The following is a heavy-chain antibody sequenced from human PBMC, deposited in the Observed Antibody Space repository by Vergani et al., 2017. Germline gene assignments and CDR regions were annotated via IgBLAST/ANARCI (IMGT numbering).Heavy chain of an antibody. CDR1: GGSISSYY. V-gene: IGHV4-59*01. J-gene: IGHJ4*02. D-gene: IGHD6-13*01. CDR3: ARDTAAGIFDY. Sequence: QVQLQQWGAGLLKPSETLSLTCTVSGGSISSYYWSWIRQPPGKGLEWIGYIYYSGSTNYNPSLKSRVTISVDTSKNQFSLKLSSVTAADTAVYYCARDTAAGIFDYWGQGTLVTVSS. CDR2: IYYSGST.